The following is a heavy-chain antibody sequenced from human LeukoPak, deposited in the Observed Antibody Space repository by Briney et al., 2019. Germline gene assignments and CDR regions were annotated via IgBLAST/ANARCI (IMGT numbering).Heavy chain of an antibody. Sequence: GGSLRLSCAASGFTFSSYSMNWVRQAPGKGLEWVSSISSSSYIYYADSVKGRFTISRDNAKNSLYLQMNSLRAEDTAVYYCARDDVDTAIDYWGQGTLVTVSS. V-gene: IGHV3-21*01. D-gene: IGHD5-18*01. CDR1: GFTFSSYS. CDR3: ARDDVDTAIDY. CDR2: ISSSSYI. J-gene: IGHJ4*02.